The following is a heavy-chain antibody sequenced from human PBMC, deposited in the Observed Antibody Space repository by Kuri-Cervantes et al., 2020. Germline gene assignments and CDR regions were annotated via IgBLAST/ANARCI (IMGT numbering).Heavy chain of an antibody. CDR3: AKDALTYYDILTGPVIGQDWYGMDV. Sequence: GGSLRLSCVASGFTFSSYGMAWVRQAPGKGLEWVSGISWNSGSIGYADSVKGRFTISRDNAKNSLYLQMNSLRAEDTALYYCAKDALTYYDILTGPVIGQDWYGMDVWGQGTTVTVSS. V-gene: IGHV3-9*01. D-gene: IGHD3-9*01. J-gene: IGHJ6*02. CDR2: ISWNSGSI. CDR1: GFTFSSYG.